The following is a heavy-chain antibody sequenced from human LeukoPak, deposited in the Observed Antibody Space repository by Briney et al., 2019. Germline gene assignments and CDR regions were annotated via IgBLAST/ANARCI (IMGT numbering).Heavy chain of an antibody. CDR3: ARDLTPLYRPMVVTPGFDY. CDR1: GFTFSDYY. CDR2: IRSSGSTI. D-gene: IGHD4-23*01. Sequence: GGSLRLSCAASGFTFSDYYMSWIRQAPGKGLEWFSYIRSSGSTIYYADSVKGRFTISRHNAKNSLYLQMNSLRAEDTAVYYWARDLTPLYRPMVVTPGFDYWGQRTLVTVSS. V-gene: IGHV3-11*04. J-gene: IGHJ4*02.